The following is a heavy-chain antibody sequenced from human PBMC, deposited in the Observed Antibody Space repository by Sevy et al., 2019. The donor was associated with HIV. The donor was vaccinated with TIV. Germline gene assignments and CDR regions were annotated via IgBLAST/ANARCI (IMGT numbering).Heavy chain of an antibody. CDR3: ARSTYYYDTTGYGAFDL. J-gene: IGHJ3*01. V-gene: IGHV3-20*01. Sequence: GGSLRLSCAASGFTFPDYAMSWVRQPPGKGLEWVSGINWNGDNTGYGDSLKGRFTISRDNAKNSLYLQIDSLRAEDTGLYHCARSTYYYDTTGYGAFDLWGQGTMVTVS. CDR2: INWNGDNT. D-gene: IGHD3-22*01. CDR1: GFTFPDYA.